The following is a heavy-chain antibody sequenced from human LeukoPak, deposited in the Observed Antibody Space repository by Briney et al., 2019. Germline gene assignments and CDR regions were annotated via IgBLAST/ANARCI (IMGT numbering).Heavy chain of an antibody. CDR3: ARVKMGATITDSSSSTRAA. V-gene: IGHV3-64*02. J-gene: IGHJ6*04. CDR2: IISNGGST. D-gene: IGHD1-26*01. Sequence: GGSLRLSCAASGFTFSSYTIKWVRQAPGKGLEHVSAIISNGGSTHYTDSVKARFSISRDNSKNTVYLQMGSLRPDDMAVYYLARVKMGATITDSSSSTRAAWGRGTTVTVPP. CDR1: GFTFSSYT.